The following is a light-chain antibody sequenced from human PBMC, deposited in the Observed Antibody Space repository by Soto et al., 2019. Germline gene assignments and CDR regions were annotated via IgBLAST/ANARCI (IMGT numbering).Light chain of an antibody. V-gene: IGKV2-30*01. CDR3: MQGKQWRIT. CDR2: KVS. CDR1: QSLVFSDGNTH. Sequence: DLVMTQSPLSLPVTLGQPASISCRSGQSLVFSDGNTHLNSFHQRPGQSPRRLICKVSNRDSGVPARFSGSGSGTDFALKISRVEAEDVGVYYCMQGKQWRITFGQGTRREIK. J-gene: IGKJ5*01.